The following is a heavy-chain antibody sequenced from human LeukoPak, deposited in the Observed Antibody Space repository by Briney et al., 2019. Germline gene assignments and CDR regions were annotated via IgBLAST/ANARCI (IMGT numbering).Heavy chain of an antibody. V-gene: IGHV1-18*01. D-gene: IGHD6-13*01. CDR1: GYRFTSYG. Sequence: ASVKVSCKASGYRFTSYGISWVRQAPGQGLEWMGWTSGYNGNTNYAQKLQGRVTMTRDTSISTAYMELSRLRSDDTAVYYCASSGYSSSWREYYFDYWGQGTLVTVSS. CDR2: TSGYNGNT. J-gene: IGHJ4*02. CDR3: ASSGYSSSWREYYFDY.